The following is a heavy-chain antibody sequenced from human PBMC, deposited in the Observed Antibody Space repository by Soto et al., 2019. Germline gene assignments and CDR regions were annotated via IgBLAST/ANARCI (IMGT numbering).Heavy chain of an antibody. J-gene: IGHJ3*02. CDR2: FDPEDGET. CDR1: GYTLTELS. Sequence: ASVKVSCKVSGYTLTELSMHWVRQAPGKGLEWMGGFDPEDGETIYAQKFQGRVTMTEDTSTDTAYMELSSLRSEDTAVYYCATETAFWSGYWNAFDIGGQGTMVTVSS. D-gene: IGHD3-3*01. CDR3: ATETAFWSGYWNAFDI. V-gene: IGHV1-24*01.